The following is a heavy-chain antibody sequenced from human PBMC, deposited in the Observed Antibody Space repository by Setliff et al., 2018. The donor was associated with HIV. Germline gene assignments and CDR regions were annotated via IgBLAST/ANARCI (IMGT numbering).Heavy chain of an antibody. CDR3: ASSQGYDFWSGPTGYYMDV. D-gene: IGHD3-3*01. V-gene: IGHV4-34*01. J-gene: IGHJ6*03. CDR2: INHSGSA. Sequence: SETLSLTCAVYGGSFSGYYWSWIRQPPGKGLEWIGEINHSGSANYNPSLKSRLTISVDTSKNQFSLKLSSVTAADTAVYYCASSQGYDFWSGPTGYYMDVRGKGTTVTVSS. CDR1: GGSFSGYY.